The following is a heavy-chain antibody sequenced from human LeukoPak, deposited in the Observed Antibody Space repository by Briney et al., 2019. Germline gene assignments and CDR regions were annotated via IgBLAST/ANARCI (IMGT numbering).Heavy chain of an antibody. V-gene: IGHV3-23*01. Sequence: PGGSLRLSCAASGFTFSSYAMNWVRQAPGKGLEWVSAISGSGGGTFYADSVVGRFTISRDNSKNTLYLQMNSLRAEDTAVYYSAVGSYLGRNFDYWGQGTLVTVSS. D-gene: IGHD1-26*01. J-gene: IGHJ4*02. CDR1: GFTFSSYA. CDR3: AVGSYLGRNFDY. CDR2: ISGSGGGT.